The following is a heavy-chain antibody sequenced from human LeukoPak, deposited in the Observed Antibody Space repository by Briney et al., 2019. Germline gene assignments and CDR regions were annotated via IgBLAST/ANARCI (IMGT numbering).Heavy chain of an antibody. CDR3: ARSKDYGDYVLFDY. Sequence: SETLSLTCTVSGGSISSYYWSWIRQPPGKGLEWIGYIYYSGSTNYNPSLKSRVTIPVDTSKNQFSLKLYSVTAADTAVYYCARSKDYGDYVLFDYWGQGTLVTVSS. CDR1: GGSISSYY. CDR2: IYYSGST. J-gene: IGHJ4*02. D-gene: IGHD4-17*01. V-gene: IGHV4-59*01.